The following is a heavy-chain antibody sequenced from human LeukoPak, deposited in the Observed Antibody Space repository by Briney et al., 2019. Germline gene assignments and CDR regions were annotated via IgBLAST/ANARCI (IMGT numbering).Heavy chain of an antibody. CDR1: GYTFTSYD. J-gene: IGHJ4*02. CDR2: MNPNSGNT. Sequence: ASVKVSCKASGYTFTSYDINWVQQATGQGLEWMGWMNPNSGNTGYAQKFQGRVTMTRNTSISTAYMDLSSLRSEDTAVYYCARVKRDSSGYYYPDYWGQGTLVTVSS. CDR3: ARVKRDSSGYYYPDY. V-gene: IGHV1-8*01. D-gene: IGHD3-22*01.